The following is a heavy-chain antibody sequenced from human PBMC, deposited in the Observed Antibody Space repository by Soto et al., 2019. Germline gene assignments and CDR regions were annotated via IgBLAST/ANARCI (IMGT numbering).Heavy chain of an antibody. CDR2: IIPIFGTA. CDR1: GGTFSSYA. CDR3: ARDRRPDYSSSSLIYYYYGMDV. D-gene: IGHD6-6*01. J-gene: IGHJ6*02. Sequence: SVKVSCKASGGTFSSYAISWVRQAPGQGLEWMGGIIPIFGTANYAQKFQGRVTITADESTSTAYMGLSSLRSEDTAAYYCARDRRPDYSSSSLIYYYYGMDVWGQGTTVTVSS. V-gene: IGHV1-69*13.